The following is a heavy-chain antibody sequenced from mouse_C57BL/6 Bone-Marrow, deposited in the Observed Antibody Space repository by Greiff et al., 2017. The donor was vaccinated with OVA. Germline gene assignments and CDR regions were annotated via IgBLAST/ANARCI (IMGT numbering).Heavy chain of an antibody. Sequence: EVQLQQSGAELVRPGASVKLSCTASGFNIKDDYMHWVKQRPEQGLEWIGWIDPENGDTEYASKFQGKATITADTSSNTAYLQLSSLTSEDTAVYYCTTDYGSPWFAYWGQGTLVTGSA. CDR2: IDPENGDT. J-gene: IGHJ3*01. CDR3: TTDYGSPWFAY. CDR1: GFNIKDDY. D-gene: IGHD1-1*01. V-gene: IGHV14-4*01.